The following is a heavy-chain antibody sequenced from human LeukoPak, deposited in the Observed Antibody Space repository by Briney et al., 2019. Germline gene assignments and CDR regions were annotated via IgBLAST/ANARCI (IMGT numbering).Heavy chain of an antibody. V-gene: IGHV4-4*07. D-gene: IGHD3-3*01. Sequence: SETLSLTCTVSGGSISSYYWSWVRQPAGKGLEWIARIYTSGSTNYNPSLKSRVTISVDTSKNQFSLKLSSVTAADTAVYYCARGSITICLWGVGVNRYGMDVWGQGTTVTVSS. CDR2: IYTSGST. J-gene: IGHJ6*02. CDR1: GGSISSYY. CDR3: ARGSITICLWGVGVNRYGMDV.